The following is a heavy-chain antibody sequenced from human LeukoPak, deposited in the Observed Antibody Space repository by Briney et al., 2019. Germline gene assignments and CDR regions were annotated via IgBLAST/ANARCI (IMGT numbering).Heavy chain of an antibody. J-gene: IGHJ4*02. V-gene: IGHV3-30*14. CDR2: ISYDGSNK. CDR3: ARDGGSYPYYFDY. CDR1: GFTFSGSA. D-gene: IGHD1-26*01. Sequence: GGSLRLSCAASGFTFSGSAVHWVRQAPGKGLEWVAVISYDGSNKYYADSVKGRFTISRDNSKNTLYLQMGSLRAEDMAVYYCARDGGSYPYYFDYWGQGTLVTVSS.